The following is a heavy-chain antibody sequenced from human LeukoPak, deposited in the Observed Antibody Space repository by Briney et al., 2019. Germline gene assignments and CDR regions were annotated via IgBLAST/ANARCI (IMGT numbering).Heavy chain of an antibody. Sequence: GGTLRLSCAASGFTFSSYGMSWVRQAPGKGLEGVSAISGSGGSTYYADSVKGRFTISRDNSKNTLYLQMNSLRAEDTAVYYCAKAGGYSYGYADYWGQGTLVTVSS. D-gene: IGHD5-18*01. CDR3: AKAGGYSYGYADY. CDR2: ISGSGGST. CDR1: GFTFSSYG. V-gene: IGHV3-23*01. J-gene: IGHJ4*02.